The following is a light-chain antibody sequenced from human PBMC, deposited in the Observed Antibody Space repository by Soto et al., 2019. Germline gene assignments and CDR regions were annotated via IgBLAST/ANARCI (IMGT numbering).Light chain of an antibody. Sequence: EVVLTQSPNTLALSPGERATLSCWASQSLRSSYLAWYQRKPGQAPRLLMFGASRRATGIPDRFNVSGSGTDFILTISRLEPEDVAVYYSQQHGTLPYTIGQGTLLEIK. V-gene: IGKV3-20*01. CDR3: QQHGTLPYT. CDR2: GAS. CDR1: QSLRSSY. J-gene: IGKJ2*01.